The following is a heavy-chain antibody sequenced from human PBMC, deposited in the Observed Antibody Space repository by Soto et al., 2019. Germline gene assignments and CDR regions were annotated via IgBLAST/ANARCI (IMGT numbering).Heavy chain of an antibody. J-gene: IGHJ4*02. D-gene: IGHD3-10*01. CDR2: IYYSGST. CDR3: AIGGSGSYYNPYYFDY. V-gene: IGHV4-59*01. CDR1: GGSIGSYY. Sequence: PSETLSLTCTVSGGSIGSYYWSWIRQPPGKGLEWIGYIYYSGSTNYNPSLKSRVTISVDTSKNQFSLKLSSVTAADTAVYYCAIGGSGSYYNPYYFDYWGQGTLVTVSS.